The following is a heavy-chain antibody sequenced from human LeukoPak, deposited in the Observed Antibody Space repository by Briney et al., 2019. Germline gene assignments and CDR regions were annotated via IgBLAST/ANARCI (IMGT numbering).Heavy chain of an antibody. V-gene: IGHV1-24*01. CDR1: GFTLSELS. D-gene: IGHD2-21*01. Sequence: GASVKVSCRVSGFTLSELSMHWVRQAPGKGLEWVGGFDPKDGETDYAESFRDRVVLTDDRSSNTAYMDLTSLGADDTAVYYCATGVYCATTTCAGYGNFYYFMDVWGEGTTVTV. J-gene: IGHJ6*03. CDR2: FDPKDGET. CDR3: ATGVYCATTTCAGYGNFYYFMDV.